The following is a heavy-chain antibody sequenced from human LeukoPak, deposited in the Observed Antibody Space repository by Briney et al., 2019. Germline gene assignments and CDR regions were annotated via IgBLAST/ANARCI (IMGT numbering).Heavy chain of an antibody. D-gene: IGHD3-22*01. Sequence: GRSLRLSCAASGFTFDDYAMHWVRQAPGKGLEWVSGISWNSGGIGYADSVKGRFTISRDNAKSSLYLQMNSLRAEDTALYYCAKDEYYYDSSGCFDYWGQGTLVTVSS. V-gene: IGHV3-9*01. CDR3: AKDEYYYDSSGCFDY. CDR1: GFTFDDYA. J-gene: IGHJ4*02. CDR2: ISWNSGGI.